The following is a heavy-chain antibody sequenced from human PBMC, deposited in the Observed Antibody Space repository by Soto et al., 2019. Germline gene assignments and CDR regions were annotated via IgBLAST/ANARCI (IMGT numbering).Heavy chain of an antibody. CDR2: TYYRSKWYN. V-gene: IGHV6-1*01. D-gene: IGHD2-2*01. J-gene: IGHJ5*02. CDR3: ARAPIVVVPAAITGLGGDWFDP. CDR1: GDSVSSNSAA. Sequence: SQTLLTCAISGDSVSSNSAAWNWIRQSPSRGLEWLGRTYYRSKWYNDYAVSVKSRITINPDTSKNQFSLQLNSVTPEDTAVYYCARAPIVVVPAAITGLGGDWFDPWGQGTLVTVSS.